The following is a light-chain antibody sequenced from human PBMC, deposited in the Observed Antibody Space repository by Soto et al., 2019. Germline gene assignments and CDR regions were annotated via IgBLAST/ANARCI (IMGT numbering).Light chain of an antibody. CDR2: HES. J-gene: IGKJ2*01. Sequence: EIVLTQSPGTLSLSPGERATLSCRASQSVNNNYLAWYQQKPGQAPRLLIFHESIRATGIPHRFSGSGSGKDFTLTISRLEPEDFAVYYCQQYGSSPVTFGQGTKLEIK. CDR1: QSVNNNY. V-gene: IGKV3-20*01. CDR3: QQYGSSPVT.